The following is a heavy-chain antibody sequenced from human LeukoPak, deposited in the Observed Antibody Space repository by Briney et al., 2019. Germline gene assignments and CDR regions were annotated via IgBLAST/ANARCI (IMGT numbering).Heavy chain of an antibody. CDR2: INHSGST. CDR1: GGSFSGYY. D-gene: IGHD3-16*02. CDR3: ARGRGSLVWGSYRYPLDY. J-gene: IGHJ4*02. V-gene: IGHV4-34*01. Sequence: SETLSLTCAVYGGSFSGYYWSWIRQPPGKGLEWIGEINHSGSTNYNPSLKSRVTISVDTSKNQFSLKLSSVTAADTAVYYCARGRGSLVWGSYRYPLDYWGQGTLVTVSS.